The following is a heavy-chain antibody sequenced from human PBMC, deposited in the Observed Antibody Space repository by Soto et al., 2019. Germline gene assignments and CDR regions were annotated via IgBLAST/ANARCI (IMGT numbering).Heavy chain of an antibody. V-gene: IGHV1-46*01. J-gene: IGHJ6*02. D-gene: IGHD3-10*02. CDR1: GYTFTSYY. CDR2: IIPTFGRT. CDR3: ARDPLSSFAMDV. Sequence: VKVSCKASGYTFTSYYMHWVRQAPGKGLEWMGKIIPTFGRTNYAQKFQGRLTISADDSTSTAYMELSSLLSEDTAVYYCARDPLSSFAMDVWGQGTTVTVSS.